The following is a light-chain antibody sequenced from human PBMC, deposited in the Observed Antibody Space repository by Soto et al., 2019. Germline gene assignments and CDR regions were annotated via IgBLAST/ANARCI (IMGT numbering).Light chain of an antibody. CDR2: GAS. J-gene: IGKJ2*01. CDR3: QQYNDSFPYT. V-gene: IGKV3-15*01. CDR1: QSIRTN. Sequence: EIVLTQTPVTLSVSAGGTVTLSCRASQSIRTNVAWYQQIPGQAPRLLVYGASTRATGVPARFSGSGSGIEFTLTISSLQSEDFATYYCQQYNDSFPYTFGQGTKLEIK.